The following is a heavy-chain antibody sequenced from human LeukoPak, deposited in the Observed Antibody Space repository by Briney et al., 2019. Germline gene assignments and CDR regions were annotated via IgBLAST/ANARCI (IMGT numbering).Heavy chain of an antibody. J-gene: IGHJ6*03. D-gene: IGHD5/OR15-5a*01. CDR1: GFTFSDYY. V-gene: IGHV3-11*01. CDR2: ISSSGSTI. Sequence: GGSLRLSCAAFGFTFSDYYMSWIRQAPGKGLEWVSYISSSGSTINYADSVKGRFTISRDNAKNSLYLQTNSLRAEDTAVYYCARGRVAVSTPYYMDVWGKGTTVTVSS. CDR3: ARGRVAVSTPYYMDV.